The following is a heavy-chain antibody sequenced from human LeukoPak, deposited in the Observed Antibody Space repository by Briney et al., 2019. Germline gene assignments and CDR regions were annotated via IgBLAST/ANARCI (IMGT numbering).Heavy chain of an antibody. CDR3: ARKNYGSNRWFDP. D-gene: IGHD4/OR15-4a*01. V-gene: IGHV1-69*05. Sequence: SVKVSCKASGGTFSSYAISWVRQAPGQGLEWMGGIIPIFGTANYAQKFQGRVTITTDESTSTAYMELSSLRPEDTAVYYCARKNYGSNRWFDPWGQGTLVTVSS. J-gene: IGHJ5*02. CDR1: GGTFSSYA. CDR2: IIPIFGTA.